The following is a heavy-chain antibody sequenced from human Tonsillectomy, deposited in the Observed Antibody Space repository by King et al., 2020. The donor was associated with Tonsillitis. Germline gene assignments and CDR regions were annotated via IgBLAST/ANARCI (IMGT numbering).Heavy chain of an antibody. CDR3: ARNLRKADY. V-gene: IGHV3-23*04. Sequence: VQLVESGGDLVQPGGSLRPSCAASGFIFSTYAMSWVRQAPGKGLEWVSGVSTSGAVTYYADSVKGRFTISRDNSKNTLYLQMNSLRAEDTAVYYCARNLRKADYWGQGTLVTVSS. CDR2: VSTSGAVT. CDR1: GFIFSTYA. D-gene: IGHD1-14*01. J-gene: IGHJ4*02.